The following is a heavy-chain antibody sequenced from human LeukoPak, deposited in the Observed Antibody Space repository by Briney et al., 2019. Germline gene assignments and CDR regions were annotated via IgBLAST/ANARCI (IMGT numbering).Heavy chain of an antibody. Sequence: GGSLRLSCAASGFSFSSYAMTWARQAPVKGLEWVSAISGDGTRTYYADSVRGRFTISRDNSKNTLYLEMSSLRVEDTAIYYCAKWPEGAMDYFDYWGQGTLVTVSS. D-gene: IGHD3-16*01. CDR1: GFSFSSYA. CDR3: AKWPEGAMDYFDY. CDR2: ISGDGTRT. J-gene: IGHJ4*02. V-gene: IGHV3-23*01.